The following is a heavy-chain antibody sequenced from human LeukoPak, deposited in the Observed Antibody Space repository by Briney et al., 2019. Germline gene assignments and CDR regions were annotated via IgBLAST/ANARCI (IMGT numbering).Heavy chain of an antibody. CDR1: GGTFSSYA. V-gene: IGHV1-69*05. CDR3: ASNGLWLNAFDI. CDR2: IIPIFGTA. J-gene: IGHJ3*02. D-gene: IGHD5-18*01. Sequence: ASVKVSCKASGGTFSSYAISWVRQAPGQGLEWMGGIIPIFGTANYAQKFQGRVTITTDESTSTAYMELSSLRSEDTAVYYCASNGLWLNAFDIWGQGTMVTVSS.